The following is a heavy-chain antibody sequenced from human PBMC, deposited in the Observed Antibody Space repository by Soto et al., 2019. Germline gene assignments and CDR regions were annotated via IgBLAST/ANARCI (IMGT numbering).Heavy chain of an antibody. CDR2: ISGSGGST. V-gene: IGHV3-23*01. D-gene: IGHD3-3*01. CDR1: GSTFSSYA. J-gene: IGHJ4*02. Sequence: HPGGSLRLSCAASGSTFSSYAMSWVRQAPGKGLEWVSAISGSGGSTYYADSVKGRFTISRDNSKNTLYLQMNSLRAEDTAVYYCAKDPSQYYDFWSGYYYWGQGTLVTV. CDR3: AKDPSQYYDFWSGYYY.